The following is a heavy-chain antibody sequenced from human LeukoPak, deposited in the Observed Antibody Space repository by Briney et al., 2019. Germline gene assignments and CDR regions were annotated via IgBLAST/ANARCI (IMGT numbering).Heavy chain of an antibody. CDR2: INPSGGST. V-gene: IGHV1-46*01. CDR1: GYTSTSYY. J-gene: IGHJ4*02. D-gene: IGHD3-22*01. CDR3: ARDLGFNYDSSGYYDFDY. Sequence: ASVKVSCKASGYTSTSYYMHWVRQAPGQGLEWMGIINPSGGSTSYAQKFQGRVTMTRDTSTSTVYMGLSSLRSEDTAVYYCARDLGFNYDSSGYYDFDYWGQGTLVTVSS.